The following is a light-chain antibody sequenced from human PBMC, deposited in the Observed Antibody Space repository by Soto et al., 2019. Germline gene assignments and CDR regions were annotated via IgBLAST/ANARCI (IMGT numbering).Light chain of an antibody. Sequence: EVVLTQSPGTLSLSPGERATLSCRASQSVSNNYLAWYQQKPGQAPSLLIYGASTRATRITVRVSGSGSGTEFTLTIISLQSEDVAVYYCQQYSHWPLTFGEGTKVDIK. V-gene: IGKV3-15*01. CDR3: QQYSHWPLT. CDR1: QSVSNN. CDR2: GAS. J-gene: IGKJ4*01.